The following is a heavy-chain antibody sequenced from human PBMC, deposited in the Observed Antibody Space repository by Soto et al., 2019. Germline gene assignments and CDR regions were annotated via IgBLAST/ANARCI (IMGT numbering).Heavy chain of an antibody. CDR2: IDWDDDK. V-gene: IGHV2-70*04. J-gene: IGHJ3*02. Sequence: SGPTLVNPTQTLTLTCTFSGFSLSTSGMRVSWIRQPPGKALEWLARIDWDDDKFYSTSLKTRLTISKDTSKNQVVLTMTNMDPVDTATYYCARIPRGSYSAFDIWGQGTMVTVS. CDR3: ARIPRGSYSAFDI. D-gene: IGHD1-26*01. CDR1: GFSLSTSGMR.